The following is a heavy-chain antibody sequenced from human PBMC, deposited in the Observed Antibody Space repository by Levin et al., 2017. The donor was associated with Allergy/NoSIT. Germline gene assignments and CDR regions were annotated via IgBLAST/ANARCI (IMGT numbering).Heavy chain of an antibody. V-gene: IGHV4-39*01. J-gene: IGHJ6*02. CDR3: ARRRSDTALDFHYHFIMDV. Sequence: SETLSLTCTVSGGSISSTNHYWGWIRQPPGKGLEWVGNIYYSGSTSYNPSLKSRVTISADTSKNQFSLQLTSVTAADTALYYCARRRSDTALDFHYHFIMDVWGQGTTVTVSS. D-gene: IGHD5-18*01. CDR1: GGSISSTNHY. CDR2: IYYSGST.